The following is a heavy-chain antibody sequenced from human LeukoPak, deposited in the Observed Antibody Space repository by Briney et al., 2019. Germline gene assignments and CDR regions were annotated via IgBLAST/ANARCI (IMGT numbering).Heavy chain of an antibody. CDR2: INHSGST. CDR3: ARTYCGGDCRGYYYSYYMDV. V-gene: IGHV4-34*01. D-gene: IGHD2-21*02. CDR1: GGSFSGYY. Sequence: SETLSLTCAVYGGSFSGYYWSWIRQPPGKGLEWIGEINHSGSTNYNPSLKSRVTISVDTSKNQFSLKLSSVTAADTAVYYCARTYCGGDCRGYYYSYYMDVWGKGTTVTISS. J-gene: IGHJ6*03.